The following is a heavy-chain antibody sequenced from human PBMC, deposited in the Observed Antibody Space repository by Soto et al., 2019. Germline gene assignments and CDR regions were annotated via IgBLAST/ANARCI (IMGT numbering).Heavy chain of an antibody. CDR3: AKPAEVIVVMVAAPPHS. CDR2: ISGSGDST. Sequence: GGSLRLSCAASGFPFSSYVMSWVRQAPGKGLEWVSAISGSGDSTYYADSVKGRFTISRDNSKNTLYLQMNSLRAEDTAVYYCAKPAEVIVVMVAAPPHSLGQGNLVTVSS. V-gene: IGHV3-23*01. CDR1: GFPFSSYV. D-gene: IGHD2-15*01. J-gene: IGHJ4*02.